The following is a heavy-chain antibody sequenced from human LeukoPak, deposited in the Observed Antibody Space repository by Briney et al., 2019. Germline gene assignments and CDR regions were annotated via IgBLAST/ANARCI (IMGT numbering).Heavy chain of an antibody. V-gene: IGHV3-23*01. D-gene: IGHD1-26*01. CDR2: IIDSGIST. J-gene: IGHJ4*02. CDR3: AKGSRGNYDY. Sequence: GGSLRLSCAASGFTFNSYAMAWVRQAPEKGLEWVSSIIDSGISTYYADSVKGRFTISRDNSKNTLYLRMNSLRAEDTAVYYCAKGSRGNYDYWGQGTLVTVSS. CDR1: GFTFNSYA.